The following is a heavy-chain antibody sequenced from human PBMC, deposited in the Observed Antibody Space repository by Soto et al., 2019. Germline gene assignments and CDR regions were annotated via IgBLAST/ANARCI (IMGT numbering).Heavy chain of an antibody. D-gene: IGHD6-19*01. CDR2: IKKDGSEK. CDR3: ARDTGYNSGWGS. V-gene: IGHV3-7*04. J-gene: IGHJ5*02. CDR1: GFTFSNYW. Sequence: GGSLRLSCAASGFTFSNYWMSWVRQAPGKGLEWVANIKKDGSEKYYVGSVRGRFTISRDNAKNSLYLEMNSLRAEDTAVYYCARDTGYNSGWGSWGQGTLVTVSS.